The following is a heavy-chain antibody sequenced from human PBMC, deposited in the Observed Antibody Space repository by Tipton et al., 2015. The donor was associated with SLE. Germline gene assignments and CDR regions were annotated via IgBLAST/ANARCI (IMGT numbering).Heavy chain of an antibody. V-gene: IGHV4-31*03. CDR1: GGSISSGNYY. CDR3: AREKYYYMDA. Sequence: TLSLTCTVSGGSISSGNYYWSWIRQHPGKGLEWIGYIYYSGSTFYNPSLKSRITTSVDTSKNQFSRKVRSVTAADTAVYYCAREKYYYMDAWGKETTVTVSS. CDR2: IYYSGST. J-gene: IGHJ6*03.